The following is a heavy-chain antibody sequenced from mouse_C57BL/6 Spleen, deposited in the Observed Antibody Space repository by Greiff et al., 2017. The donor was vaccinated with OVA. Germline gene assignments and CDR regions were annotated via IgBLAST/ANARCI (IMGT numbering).Heavy chain of an antibody. CDR2: IYPGSGST. D-gene: IGHD3-2*02. CDR1: GYTFTSYW. CDR3: ARQAAQVAWFAY. Sequence: VQLQQPGAELVKPGASVKMSCKASGYTFTSYWMNWVKQRPGQGLEWIGDIYPGSGSTNYNEKFKSKATLTVDTSSSTAYMQLSSLTSEDSAVYYCARQAAQVAWFAYWGKGTLVTVSA. J-gene: IGHJ3*01. V-gene: IGHV1-55*01.